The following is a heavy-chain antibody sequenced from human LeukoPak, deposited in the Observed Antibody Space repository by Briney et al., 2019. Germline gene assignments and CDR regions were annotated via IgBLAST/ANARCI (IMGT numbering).Heavy chain of an antibody. V-gene: IGHV3-30-3*01. J-gene: IGHJ4*02. CDR2: ISYDGSNK. Sequence: GGSLRLSCAASGFTFSSYAMHWVRQAPGKGLEWVAVISYDGSNKYYADSVKGRFTISRDNSKNTLYLQMNSLRAEDTAVYYCARDRVYYYDSSGYYLDYWGQGTLVTVSS. CDR1: GFTFSSYA. D-gene: IGHD3-22*01. CDR3: ARDRVYYYDSSGYYLDY.